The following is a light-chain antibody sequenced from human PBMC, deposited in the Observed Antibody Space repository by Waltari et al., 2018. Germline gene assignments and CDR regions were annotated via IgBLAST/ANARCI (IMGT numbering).Light chain of an antibody. CDR2: RSD. Sequence: QSVLTQPPSASGTPGQGVTIPCSGGASNTGKNGVNWYPKVPGKAPKLLIYRSDRRPAGVPDRFSGSKSGTSASLAISGLQSEDEADYYCAAWDDSLNGRWVFGGGTKVTVL. V-gene: IGLV1-44*01. J-gene: IGLJ3*02. CDR3: AAWDDSLNGRWV. CDR1: ASNTGKNG.